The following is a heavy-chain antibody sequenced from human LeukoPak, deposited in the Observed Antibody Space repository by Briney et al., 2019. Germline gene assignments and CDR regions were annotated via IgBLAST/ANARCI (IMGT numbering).Heavy chain of an antibody. CDR3: ARASYYESSNNIAFNI. CDR2: INTSGST. CDR1: GGSISSYY. Sequence: SETLSLTCTVSGGSISSYYWSWIRQPAGKGLEWIGRINTSGSTKYNPSFKSRVTMSLDTSKNQFSLNLGSVTAADTAVYYCARASYYESSNNIAFNIWGHGTMVTVSS. V-gene: IGHV4-4*07. J-gene: IGHJ3*02. D-gene: IGHD3-22*01.